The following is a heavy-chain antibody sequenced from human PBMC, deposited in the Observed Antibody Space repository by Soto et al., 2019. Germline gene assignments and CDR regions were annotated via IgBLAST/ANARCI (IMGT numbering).Heavy chain of an antibody. CDR3: ARARGYSYGDYYYYGMDV. J-gene: IGHJ6*02. D-gene: IGHD5-18*01. Sequence: EASVKVSCKASGGTFSSYAISWVRQAPGQGLEWMGGIIPIFGTANYAQKFQGRVTITADESTSTAYMELSSLRSEDTAVYYCARARGYSYGDYYYYGMDVWGQGTTVTVSS. V-gene: IGHV1-69*13. CDR1: GGTFSSYA. CDR2: IIPIFGTA.